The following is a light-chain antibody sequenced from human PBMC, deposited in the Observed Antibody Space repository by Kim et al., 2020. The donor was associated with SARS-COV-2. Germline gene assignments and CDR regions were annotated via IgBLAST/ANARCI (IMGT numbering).Light chain of an antibody. V-gene: IGKV4-1*01. CDR3: QQYYSTPYT. Sequence: RATSNCKSSQSVLYSSNNKNYLAWYQQKPGQPPRRLIYWASTRESGVPDRFSGSGSGTDFTLTISSLQAEDVAVYYCQQYYSTPYTFGQGTKLEI. J-gene: IGKJ2*01. CDR1: QSVLYSSNNKNY. CDR2: WAS.